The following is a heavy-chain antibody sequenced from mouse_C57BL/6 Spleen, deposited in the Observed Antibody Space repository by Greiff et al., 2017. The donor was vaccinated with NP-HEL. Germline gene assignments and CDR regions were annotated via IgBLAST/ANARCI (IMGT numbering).Heavy chain of an antibody. D-gene: IGHD3-2*02. J-gene: IGHJ4*01. V-gene: IGHV1-53*01. CDR3: ARGTAQATYPSYAMDY. CDR1: GYTFTSYW. CDR2: INPSNGGT. Sequence: QVQLKQSGTELVKPGASVKLSCKASGYTFTSYWMHWVKQRPGQGLEWIGNINPSNGGTNYNEKFKSKATLTVDKSSSTAYMQLSSLTSEDSAVYYCARGTAQATYPSYAMDYWGQGTSVTVSS.